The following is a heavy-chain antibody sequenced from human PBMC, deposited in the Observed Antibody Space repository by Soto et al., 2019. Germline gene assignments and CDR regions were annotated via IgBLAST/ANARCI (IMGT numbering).Heavy chain of an antibody. J-gene: IGHJ6*02. D-gene: IGHD2-2*03. V-gene: IGHV3-23*01. Sequence: PGGSLRLSCAASGFTFSSYAMSWVRQAPGKGLEWVSAISGSGGSTYYADSVKGRFTISRDNSRNTLYLQMNSLRAEDTAVYYCAKDAGDGGYCSSTSCYHLGYYYYYYGMDVWGQGTTVTVSS. CDR3: AKDAGDGGYCSSTSCYHLGYYYYYYGMDV. CDR2: ISGSGGST. CDR1: GFTFSSYA.